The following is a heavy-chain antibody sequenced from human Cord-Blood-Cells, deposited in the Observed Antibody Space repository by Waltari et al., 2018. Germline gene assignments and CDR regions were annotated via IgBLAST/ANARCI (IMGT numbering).Heavy chain of an antibody. CDR2: INPSGST. CDR3: ARGVTVTRNAFDI. J-gene: IGHJ3*02. Sequence: QVQLQQWGAGLLKPSETLSLTCAVYGGSFSGYYWSWIRQPPGKGLELIGEINPSGSTNYNPSLKRRVTISVDTSKNQFSLKLSSVTAADTAVYYCARGVTVTRNAFDIWGQGTMVTVSS. V-gene: IGHV4-34*01. CDR1: GGSFSGYY. D-gene: IGHD4-4*01.